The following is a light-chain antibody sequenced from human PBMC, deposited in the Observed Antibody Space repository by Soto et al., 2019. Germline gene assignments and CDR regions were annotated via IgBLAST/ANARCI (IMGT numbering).Light chain of an antibody. Sequence: QAVVTQSPSASASLGASVKLTCTLSSGHSTYAIAWHQQQPEKGPRYLMNLNRDGSHSKGDGIPDRFSGSSSGTARYLTISSLQSEDEADYYCQTWGTGIWVFGGGTKVTVL. CDR2: LNRDGSH. J-gene: IGLJ3*02. CDR3: QTWGTGIWV. CDR1: SGHSTYA. V-gene: IGLV4-69*01.